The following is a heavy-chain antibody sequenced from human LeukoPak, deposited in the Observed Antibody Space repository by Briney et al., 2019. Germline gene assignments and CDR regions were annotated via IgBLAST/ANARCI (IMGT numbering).Heavy chain of an antibody. J-gene: IGHJ4*02. D-gene: IGHD5-18*01. CDR1: GGSIRSSYYY. V-gene: IGHV4-39*07. Sequence: SETLSLTCTVSGGSIRSSYYYWGWIRQPPGKGLEWIGSIYDSGSTYYNPSLKSRVTISVDTSKNQFSLKLSSVTAADTAVYYCASGSYGRSDYWGQGTLVTVSS. CDR3: ASGSYGRSDY. CDR2: IYDSGST.